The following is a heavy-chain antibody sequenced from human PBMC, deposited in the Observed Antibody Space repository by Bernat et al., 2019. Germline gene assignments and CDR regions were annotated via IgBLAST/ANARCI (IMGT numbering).Heavy chain of an antibody. CDR2: IYYSGST. Sequence: QVQLQESGPGLVKPSQTLSLTCTVSGGSISSGGYYWSWIRQHPGKGLEWIGYIYYSGSTYYNPSLKSRVTISVDTSKNQFSLKLSSVTAADTAVYYCAGDAVAGGYYYYYMDVWGQGTTVTVSS. V-gene: IGHV4-31*03. CDR3: AGDAVAGGYYYYYMDV. CDR1: GGSISSGGYY. D-gene: IGHD4-23*01. J-gene: IGHJ6*03.